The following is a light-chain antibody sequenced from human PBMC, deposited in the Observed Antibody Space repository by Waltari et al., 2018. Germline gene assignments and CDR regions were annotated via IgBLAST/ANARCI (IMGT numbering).Light chain of an antibody. V-gene: IGKV4-1*01. CDR1: QSVVYNSNNKDY. CDR3: QHNYSPPWT. J-gene: IGKJ1*01. Sequence: DIVMTQSPDSLPVSLGERATINCKSSQSVVYNSNNKDYLAWYQQKPGQPPKLLIYWASTREAGVPDRFSGSVSGTDFTLTISSLQAEDVAVYYCQHNYSPPWTFGQGTKVEIK. CDR2: WAS.